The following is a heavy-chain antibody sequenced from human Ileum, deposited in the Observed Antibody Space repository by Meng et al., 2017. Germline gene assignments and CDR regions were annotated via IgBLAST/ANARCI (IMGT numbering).Heavy chain of an antibody. Sequence: ESLKISCVASGVNFNAFGMSWVRQAPGKGLEWIGEINHSGSTNYNPSLKSRVTISVDTSKNQFSLKLSSVTAADTAVYYCARGFGQLGIWGQGTMVTVSS. J-gene: IGHJ3*02. CDR2: INHSGST. V-gene: IGHV4-34*01. CDR3: ARGFGQLGI. CDR1: GVNFNAFG. D-gene: IGHD6-13*01.